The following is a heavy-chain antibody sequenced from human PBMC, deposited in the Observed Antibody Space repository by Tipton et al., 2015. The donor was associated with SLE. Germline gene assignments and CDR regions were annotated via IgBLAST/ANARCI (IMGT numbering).Heavy chain of an antibody. D-gene: IGHD3-16*01. CDR2: ISASSTYI. J-gene: IGHJ4*02. CDR3: ATRYYDYIWGGSRKYFFDY. V-gene: IGHV3-21*01. Sequence: SLRLSCEASGFTFSVYSMNWVRQAPGKGLEWVSSISASSTYILYADSVKGRFTIPRDNAKNSVYLQMNSLGVEDTAIYYCATRYYDYIWGGSRKYFFDYWGQGALDTVSS. CDR1: GFTFSVYS.